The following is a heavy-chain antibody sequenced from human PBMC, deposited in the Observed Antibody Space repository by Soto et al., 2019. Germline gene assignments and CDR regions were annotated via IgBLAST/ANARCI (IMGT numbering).Heavy chain of an antibody. CDR2: IYYSGST. CDR1: GGSISSYY. D-gene: IGHD3-3*01. CDR3: ARTTGSITIFGPESGNWFDP. V-gene: IGHV4-59*01. J-gene: IGHJ5*02. Sequence: SETLSLTCTVSGGSISSYYWSWIRQPPGKGLEWIGYIYYSGSTNYNPSLKSRVTISVDTSKNQFSLKLSSVTAADTAVYYCARTTGSITIFGPESGNWFDPWGQGTLVTVSS.